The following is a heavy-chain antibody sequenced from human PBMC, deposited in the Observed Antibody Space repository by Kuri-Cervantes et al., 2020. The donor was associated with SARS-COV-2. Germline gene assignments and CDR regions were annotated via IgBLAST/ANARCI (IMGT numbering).Heavy chain of an antibody. J-gene: IGHJ6*02. D-gene: IGHD4-17*01. CDR3: AREGGDYGDYYYYGMDV. Sequence: GGFLRLPCAASGFTFSDYYMSWIRQAPGKGLEWVSYISSSGSTIYYADSVKGRFTISRDNAKNSLYLQMNSLRAEDTAVYYCAREGGDYGDYYYYGMDVWGQGTTVTVSS. CDR1: GFTFSDYY. V-gene: IGHV3-11*01. CDR2: ISSSGSTI.